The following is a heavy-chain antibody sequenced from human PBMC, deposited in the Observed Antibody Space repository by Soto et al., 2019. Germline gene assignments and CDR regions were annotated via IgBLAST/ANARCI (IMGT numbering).Heavy chain of an antibody. CDR1: GGTFSSYA. CDR2: IIPIFGTA. Sequence: SVKVSCKASGGTFSSYAISWVRQAPGQGLEWMGGIIPIFGTANYTQKFQGRVTITADESTSTAYMELSSLRSEDTAVYYCARAHYSSSWYGSFDYWGQGTLVTVSS. V-gene: IGHV1-69*13. J-gene: IGHJ4*02. D-gene: IGHD6-13*01. CDR3: ARAHYSSSWYGSFDY.